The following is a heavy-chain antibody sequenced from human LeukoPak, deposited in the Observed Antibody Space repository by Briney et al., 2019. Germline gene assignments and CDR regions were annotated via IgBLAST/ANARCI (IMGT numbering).Heavy chain of an antibody. CDR1: GYTFTSYD. CDR3: ARIQSRVIAARPGNPAFDY. J-gene: IGHJ4*02. V-gene: IGHV1-18*01. Sequence: APVKVPCKASGYTFTSYDISWVRQAPGQGLEWMGWISTYNDNTHYAQKLQGRVTMTTDTSTSTVYMELKSLRSDDTAVYYCARIQSRVIAARPGNPAFDYWGRGTLVTVSS. D-gene: IGHD6-6*01. CDR2: ISTYNDNT.